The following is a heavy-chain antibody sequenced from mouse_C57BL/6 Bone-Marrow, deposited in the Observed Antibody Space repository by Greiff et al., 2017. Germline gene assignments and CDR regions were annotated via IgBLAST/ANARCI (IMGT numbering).Heavy chain of an antibody. CDR1: GYSITSDY. Sequence: EVHLVESGPGLAKPSQTLSLTCSVTGYSITSDYWNWIRQFPGNKLEYMGYISYSGSTDYNPSLKSRISITRDTSKNQYYLQLNSVTTEDTATYYCARSTVVATDAIDYWGQGTSVTVSS. D-gene: IGHD1-1*01. CDR3: ARSTVVATDAIDY. J-gene: IGHJ4*01. V-gene: IGHV3-8*01. CDR2: ISYSGST.